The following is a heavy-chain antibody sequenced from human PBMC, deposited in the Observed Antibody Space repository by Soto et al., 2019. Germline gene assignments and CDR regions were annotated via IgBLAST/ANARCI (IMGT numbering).Heavy chain of an antibody. Sequence: ASVKVSCKASGYTFTSYGISWVRQAPGQGLEWMGWISAYNGNTNYAQKLQGRVTMTTDTSTSTAYMGLRSLRSDDTAVYYCASVVAATYHFDYWGQGTLVTVSS. J-gene: IGHJ4*02. CDR3: ASVVAATYHFDY. CDR1: GYTFTSYG. CDR2: ISAYNGNT. D-gene: IGHD2-15*01. V-gene: IGHV1-18*01.